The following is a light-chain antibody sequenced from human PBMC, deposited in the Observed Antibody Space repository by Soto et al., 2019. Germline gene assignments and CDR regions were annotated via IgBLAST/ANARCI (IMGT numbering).Light chain of an antibody. V-gene: IGLV2-23*02. CDR3: CSYAGNSGG. Sequence: QSVLTQPASVSGSPGQSIIISCTGTSSDVGSYNFVSWYQQHPGKAPKLMIYEVSKRPSGVSNRFSGSKSGNTASLTISGLQPEDEADDYCCSYAGNSGGFGEGPKPPS. CDR2: EVS. J-gene: IGLJ3*02. CDR1: SSDVGSYNF.